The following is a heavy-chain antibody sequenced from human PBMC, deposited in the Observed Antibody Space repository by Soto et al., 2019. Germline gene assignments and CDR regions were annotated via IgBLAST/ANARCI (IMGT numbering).Heavy chain of an antibody. CDR3: ARGGSYFDY. V-gene: IGHV3-48*03. D-gene: IGHD1-26*01. CDR2: ITGSGNTI. J-gene: IGHJ4*02. Sequence: EVQLVESGGGLVQPGGSLRLSCAASGFTFSSYEMNWVRQALGKGLERVSYITGSGNTIYYADSVKGRFTISRDNAKNSMYLQMNSLRAEDTAVYYCARGGSYFDYWGQGTLVTVSS. CDR1: GFTFSSYE.